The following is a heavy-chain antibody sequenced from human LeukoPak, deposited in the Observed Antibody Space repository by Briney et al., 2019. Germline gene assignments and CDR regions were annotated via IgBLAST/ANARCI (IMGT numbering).Heavy chain of an antibody. Sequence: GGSLRLSCAVSGFTFSNAWMNWVRQAPGKGPEWVSSISSSSSYIYYADSVKGRFTISRDNAKNSLYLQMNSLRAEDTAVYYCAREDPPMDVWGKGTTVTVSS. J-gene: IGHJ6*03. V-gene: IGHV3-21*01. CDR1: GFTFSNAW. CDR2: ISSSSSYI. CDR3: AREDPPMDV.